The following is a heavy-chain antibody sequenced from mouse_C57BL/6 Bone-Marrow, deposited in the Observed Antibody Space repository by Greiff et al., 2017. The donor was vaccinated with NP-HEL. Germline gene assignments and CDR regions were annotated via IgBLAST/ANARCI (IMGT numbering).Heavy chain of an antibody. J-gene: IGHJ1*03. CDR1: GYTFTSYW. D-gene: IGHD4-1*01. CDR3: AIETNWGGRYFDV. CDR2: IHPSDSDN. V-gene: IGHV1-74*01. Sequence: QVQLQQPGAELVKPGASVKVSCKASGYTFTSYWMHWVKQRPGQGLEWIGRIHPSDSDNNYNQKFKGKATLTVDKSSSTAYMQLSSLTSEDSAVYYCAIETNWGGRYFDVWGTGTTVTVSS.